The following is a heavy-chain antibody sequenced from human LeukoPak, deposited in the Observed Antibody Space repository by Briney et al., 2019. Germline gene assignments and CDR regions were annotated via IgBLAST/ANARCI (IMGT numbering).Heavy chain of an antibody. J-gene: IGHJ4*02. CDR2: ISGSGGST. V-gene: IGHV3-23*01. CDR3: AKMYSSSWYYRPYFDY. Sequence: PGESLKISCAASGFTFSSYAMSWVRQAPGKGLEWVSAISGSGGSTYYADSVKGRFTISRDNSKNTLYLQMNSLRAEDTAVYYCAKMYSSSWYYRPYFDYWGQGTLVTVSS. CDR1: GFTFSSYA. D-gene: IGHD6-13*01.